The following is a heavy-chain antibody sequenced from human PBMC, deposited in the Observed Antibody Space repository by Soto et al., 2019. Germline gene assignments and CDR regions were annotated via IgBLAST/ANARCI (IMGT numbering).Heavy chain of an antibody. CDR2: IIPIFDAT. CDR3: ARDLTSVRGS. V-gene: IGHV1-69*01. Sequence: QVQMVQSGAEVKKPGSSARVSCKVSGGTFSRHSISWVRQAPGQGHEWMGGIIPIFDATQYAQKFQGRLTITADESTTTFHMDLSGLRPEDTAIYYCARDLTSVRGSWGQGTLVTVS. CDR1: GGTFSRHS. J-gene: IGHJ4*02. D-gene: IGHD3-10*01.